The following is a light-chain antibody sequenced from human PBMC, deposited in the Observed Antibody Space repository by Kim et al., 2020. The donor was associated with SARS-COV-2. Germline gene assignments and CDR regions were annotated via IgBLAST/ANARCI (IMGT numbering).Light chain of an antibody. V-gene: IGLV1-47*01. J-gene: IGLJ3*02. CDR1: SSNIESNY. Sequence: QSVLTQPPSASGTPGQRVTISCSGSSSNIESNYVYWYQQLPGTAPKVLIYRSNQRPSGVPDRFSGSKSGTSASLAISGLRSEDGADYYCAAWDDSLSGRVFGGGTQLTVL. CDR3: AAWDDSLSGRV. CDR2: RSN.